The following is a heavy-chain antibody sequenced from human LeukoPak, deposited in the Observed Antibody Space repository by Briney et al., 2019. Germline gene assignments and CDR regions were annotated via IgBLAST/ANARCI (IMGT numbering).Heavy chain of an antibody. CDR3: ASEIIFGSFDY. CDR2: ISTSSSYI. CDR1: GFTFSTYS. D-gene: IGHD3-3*01. J-gene: IGHJ4*02. Sequence: GGSLRLSCAASGFTFSTYSMNWVRQAPGKGLEWVSFISTSSSYIYYADSVKGRFTISRDNSKNSLYLQMNSLRAEDTAVYYCASEIIFGSFDYWGQGTLVTVSS. V-gene: IGHV3-21*01.